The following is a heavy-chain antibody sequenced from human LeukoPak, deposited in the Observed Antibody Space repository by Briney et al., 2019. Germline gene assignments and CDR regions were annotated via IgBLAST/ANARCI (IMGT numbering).Heavy chain of an antibody. D-gene: IGHD6-13*01. V-gene: IGHV4-59*01. Sequence: PSETLSLTCTVSGGSISSYYWSWIRQPPGKGLEWIGYIYYSGSTNYNPSLKSRVTISVDTSKNQFSLKLSSVTAADTAVYYCARGILVAAAGTSSSRYYFDYWGQGTLVTVSS. CDR1: GGSISSYY. CDR2: IYYSGST. J-gene: IGHJ4*02. CDR3: ARGILVAAAGTSSSRYYFDY.